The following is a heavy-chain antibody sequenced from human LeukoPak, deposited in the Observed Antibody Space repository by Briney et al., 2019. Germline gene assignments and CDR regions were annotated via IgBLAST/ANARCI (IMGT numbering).Heavy chain of an antibody. CDR1: GYRFATYW. CDR3: ARHKTASYDVLPGDY. D-gene: IGHD3-9*01. J-gene: IGHJ4*02. Sequence: SCXGSGYRFATYWISGVRQMPDKGLEWMGRIDASDSDTTYSPSFQGHVTISVDRSSSTAYLQWSSLKASDTAMYYCARHKTASYDVLPGDYWGQGTLVIVSS. CDR2: IDASDSDT. V-gene: IGHV5-10-1*01.